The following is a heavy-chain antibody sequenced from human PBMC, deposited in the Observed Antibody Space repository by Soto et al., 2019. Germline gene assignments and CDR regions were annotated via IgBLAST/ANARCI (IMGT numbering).Heavy chain of an antibody. D-gene: IGHD6-19*01. CDR2: INPNSGGT. V-gene: IGHV1-2*02. CDR3: ARGDSNGWYFDY. Sequence: GASVKVSCKASGYTFNDYYMYWVRQAPGQGLEWMGWINPNSGGTNYAQKFQARVTMTRDTSITTAYMEVSRLRSDDTALYYCARGDSNGWYFDYWGQGTLVTVSS. CDR1: GYTFNDYY. J-gene: IGHJ4*02.